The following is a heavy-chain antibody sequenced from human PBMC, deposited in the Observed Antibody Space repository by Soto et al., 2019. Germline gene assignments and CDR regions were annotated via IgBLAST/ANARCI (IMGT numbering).Heavy chain of an antibody. J-gene: IGHJ4*02. CDR3: ANNCISTSCYDSDY. D-gene: IGHD2-2*01. CDR1: GFTFSSYW. Sequence: EMQLVESGGGLVQPGGSLRLSCAASGFTFSSYWMHWVRQAPGKGLVWVSRINSDGSSTNYADSVKGRFTISRDNAKNTLYLQMNSLRAEDTAVYYCANNCISTSCYDSDYWGQGTLVTVSS. CDR2: INSDGSST. V-gene: IGHV3-74*01.